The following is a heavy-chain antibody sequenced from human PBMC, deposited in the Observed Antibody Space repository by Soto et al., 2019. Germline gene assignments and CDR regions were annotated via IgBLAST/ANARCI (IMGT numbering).Heavy chain of an antibody. CDR2: INHSGST. J-gene: IGHJ5*02. CDR1: GGSFSGYY. Sequence: PSETLSLTCAVYGGSFSGYYWSWIRQPPGKGLEWIGEINHSGSTNYNPSLKSRVTISVDTSKNQFSLKLSSVTAADTAVYYCARGRYCSSTSCYFRVKNWFDPRGQGTLVTVSS. CDR3: ARGRYCSSTSCYFRVKNWFDP. V-gene: IGHV4-34*01. D-gene: IGHD2-2*01.